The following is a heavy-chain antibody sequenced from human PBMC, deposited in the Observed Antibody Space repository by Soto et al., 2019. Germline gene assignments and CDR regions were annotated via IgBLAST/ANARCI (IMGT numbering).Heavy chain of an antibody. CDR2: IYHSGST. CDR1: GGSISSGGYS. V-gene: IGHV4-30-2*01. Sequence: QLQLQESGSGLVKPSQTLSLTCAVSGGSISSGGYSWSWIRQPPGKGLEWIGYIYHSGSTYYNPSLKSRVTISVDRSKNQFSLKLSSVTAADTAVCYCARSSTSYDFWSGYRPVLHGFDPWGQGTLVTVSS. D-gene: IGHD3-3*01. CDR3: ARSSTSYDFWSGYRPVLHGFDP. J-gene: IGHJ5*02.